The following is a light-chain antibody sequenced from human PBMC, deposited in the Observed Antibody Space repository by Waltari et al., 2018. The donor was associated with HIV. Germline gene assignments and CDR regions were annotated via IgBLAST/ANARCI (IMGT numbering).Light chain of an antibody. CDR2: GAS. J-gene: IGKJ1*01. Sequence: EIVLTQSPGTLSLSPGERATLSCRASQSICSDYLAWYQQKPGQAPRLLIYGASSRATGIPDRFSGSGSGTDFTLTISRLEPEDFAVYYCQQYGSSPKTFGQGTKVEIK. CDR1: QSICSDY. CDR3: QQYGSSPKT. V-gene: IGKV3-20*01.